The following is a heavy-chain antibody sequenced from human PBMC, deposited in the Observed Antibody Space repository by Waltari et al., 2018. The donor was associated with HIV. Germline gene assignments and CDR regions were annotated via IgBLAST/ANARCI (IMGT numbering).Heavy chain of an antibody. Sequence: QITLKESGPTLVKPTQTLTLTCTFSGFSLSTSGVGVGWIRQPPGKALEWFSLIYWNDDKQFSPSLKTRLTITKDTSKNQVVLTMTNMDPVDTGTYYCAHRPSGSYYTSMENWFDPWGQGTLVTVSS. V-gene: IGHV2-5*01. CDR3: AHRPSGSYYTSMENWFDP. J-gene: IGHJ5*02. CDR2: IYWNDDK. D-gene: IGHD3-3*01. CDR1: GFSLSTSGVG.